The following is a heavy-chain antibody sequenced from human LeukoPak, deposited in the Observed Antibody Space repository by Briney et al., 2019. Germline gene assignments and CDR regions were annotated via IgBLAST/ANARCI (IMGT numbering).Heavy chain of an antibody. CDR1: GDSISDYY. J-gene: IGHJ5*02. Sequence: SETLSLTCTVSGDSISDYYWSWIRQSPEKGLEWIGEVYYSGSTHYNPSLKTRVTTSLDRSNDQFSLRLTSVTAADTAVYYCARELDGNGGWFDPWGQGTLVTVSS. CDR2: VYYSGST. D-gene: IGHD5-24*01. V-gene: IGHV4-59*01. CDR3: ARELDGNGGWFDP.